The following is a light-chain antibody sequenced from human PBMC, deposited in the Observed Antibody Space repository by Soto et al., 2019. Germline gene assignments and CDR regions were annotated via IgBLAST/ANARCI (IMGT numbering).Light chain of an antibody. CDR3: QRYKSGPT. V-gene: IGKV1-27*01. CDR1: RAITNH. J-gene: IGKJ1*01. Sequence: DVQLPQSLSRLAAPVGDRLPISRRASRAITNHLNWYKQKPGKAPQLLIYAASTLQSGVPSRFSGSGSATDFTLTISSLQPEVFATYDCQRYKSGPTFGQGTKVDI. CDR2: AAS.